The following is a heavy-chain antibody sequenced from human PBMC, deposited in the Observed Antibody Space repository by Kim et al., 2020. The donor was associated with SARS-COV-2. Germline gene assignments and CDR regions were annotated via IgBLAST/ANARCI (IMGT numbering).Heavy chain of an antibody. CDR3: AKDFVVVPAAILYYGMDV. Sequence: GGSLRLSCAASGFTFSSYGMHWVRQAPGKGLEWVAVISYDGSNKYYADSEKGRFTISRDNSKNTLYLQMNSLRAEDTAVYYCAKDFVVVPAAILYYGMDVWGQGTTVTVSS. V-gene: IGHV3-30*18. CDR1: GFTFSSYG. J-gene: IGHJ6*02. CDR2: ISYDGSNK. D-gene: IGHD2-2*01.